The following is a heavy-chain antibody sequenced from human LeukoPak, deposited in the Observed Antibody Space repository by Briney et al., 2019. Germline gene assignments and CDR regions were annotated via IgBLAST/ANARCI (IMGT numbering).Heavy chain of an antibody. J-gene: IGHJ4*02. V-gene: IGHV3-30*02. CDR3: AKGYYFDY. Sequence: AGGSLRLSCAASGFTFSTYGMHWVRQTPGKGLEWVAFIRYDGSNKYFADSVKGRFTISRDNSKNTLYLQMNSLRSEDTAVYYCAKGYYFDYWGQGTLVTVSS. CDR1: GFTFSTYG. CDR2: IRYDGSNK.